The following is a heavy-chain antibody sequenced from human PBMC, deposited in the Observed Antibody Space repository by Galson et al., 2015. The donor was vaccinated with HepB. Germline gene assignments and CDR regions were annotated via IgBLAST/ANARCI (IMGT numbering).Heavy chain of an antibody. CDR2: IDWDDDK. CDR1: GFSLSTSGMC. D-gene: IGHD3-22*01. Sequence: PALVKPTQTLTLTCTFSGFSLSTSGMCVSWIRQPPGKALEWLARIDWDDDKYYSTSLKTRLTISKDTSKNQVVLTMTNMDPVDTATYYCARIRLVGIYDSSGLQAGDAFDIWGQGTMVTVSS. CDR3: ARIRLVGIYDSSGLQAGDAFDI. J-gene: IGHJ3*02. V-gene: IGHV2-70*11.